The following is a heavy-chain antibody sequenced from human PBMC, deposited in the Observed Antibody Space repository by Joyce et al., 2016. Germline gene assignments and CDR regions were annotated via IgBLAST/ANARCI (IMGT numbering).Heavy chain of an antibody. Sequence: EVQLVESGGGLVKPGGALRLSGAAFGFTFSSYSMSWVRQAPGKGLELVSSLSSSSSYIKYTDSVKGRFTISRDNAKNSLYLQMNSLRVEDTAVYYCARSSYTNGIFDYWGQGTLVTVSS. CDR2: LSSSSSYI. V-gene: IGHV3-21*01. D-gene: IGHD2-8*01. CDR3: ARSSYTNGIFDY. J-gene: IGHJ4*02. CDR1: GFTFSSYS.